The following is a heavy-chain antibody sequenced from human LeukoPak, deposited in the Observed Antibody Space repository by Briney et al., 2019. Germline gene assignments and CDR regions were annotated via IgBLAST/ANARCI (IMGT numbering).Heavy chain of an antibody. V-gene: IGHV1-18*01. CDR3: ATSPPAFDI. CDR1: GYTFSNYS. CDR2: ISAYNGNT. J-gene: IGHJ3*02. Sequence: ASVKVSCKASGYTFSNYSINWVRQAPGQGLEWMGWISAYNGNTDFAQKLQGRVTMTTDTSTSTAYMELRSLRSEDTAVYYCATSPPAFDIWGQGTMVTVSS.